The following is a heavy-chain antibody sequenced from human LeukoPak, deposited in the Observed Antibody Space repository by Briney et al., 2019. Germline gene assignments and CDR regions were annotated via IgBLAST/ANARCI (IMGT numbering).Heavy chain of an antibody. Sequence: SETLSLTCTVSGYSISSGYYWGWIRQPPGKGLEWIGSIYYSGSTYYNPSLKSRVTISVDTSKNQFSLKLSSVTAADTAVYYCARDRSYSSSWYDNKPLNWFDPWGQGTLVTVSS. D-gene: IGHD6-13*01. V-gene: IGHV4-38-2*02. CDR3: ARDRSYSSSWYDNKPLNWFDP. CDR2: IYYSGST. J-gene: IGHJ5*02. CDR1: GYSISSGYY.